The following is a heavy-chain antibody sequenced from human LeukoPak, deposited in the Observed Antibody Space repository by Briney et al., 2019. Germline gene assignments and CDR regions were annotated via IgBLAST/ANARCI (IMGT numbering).Heavy chain of an antibody. CDR1: GGSISSYY. Sequence: SETLSLTCTVSGGSISSYYWSWIRQPAGKGLEWIGRIYTSGSTNYNPSLKSRVTMSVDTSKNQFSLKLSSVTAADTAVYHCARENAGQQLLVLVSTDFWFDPWGQGTLVTVSS. J-gene: IGHJ5*02. CDR2: IYTSGST. CDR3: ARENAGQQLLVLVSTDFWFDP. D-gene: IGHD6-13*01. V-gene: IGHV4-4*07.